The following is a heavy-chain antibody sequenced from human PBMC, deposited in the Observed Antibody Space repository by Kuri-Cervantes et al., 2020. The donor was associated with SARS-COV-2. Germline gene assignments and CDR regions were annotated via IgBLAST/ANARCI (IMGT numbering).Heavy chain of an antibody. V-gene: IGHV3-48*01. CDR1: GFTFSSYS. CDR3: SRTYDSSGSLYYYYYMDV. D-gene: IGHD3-22*01. CDR2: ISSSSSTI. Sequence: GGSLRLSCAASGFTFSSYSMNWVRQAPGKGLEWVSYISSSSSTIYYADSVKGRFTISRDNAKNSLYLQMNSPRAEDTAVYYCSRTYDSSGSLYYYYYMDVWGKGTTVTVSS. J-gene: IGHJ6*03.